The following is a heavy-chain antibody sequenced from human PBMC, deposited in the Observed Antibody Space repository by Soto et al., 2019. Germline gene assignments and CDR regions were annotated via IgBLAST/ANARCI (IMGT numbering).Heavy chain of an antibody. Sequence: GGSLRLSCAASGFTFSSYSMNWVRQAPGKGLEWVSSISSSSSYIYYADSVKGRFTISRDNAKNSLYLQMNSLRAEDTAVYYCARDSITSEHLDYAFDIWGQGTMVTVSS. V-gene: IGHV3-21*01. D-gene: IGHD1-20*01. CDR1: GFTFSSYS. J-gene: IGHJ3*02. CDR2: ISSSSSYI. CDR3: ARDSITSEHLDYAFDI.